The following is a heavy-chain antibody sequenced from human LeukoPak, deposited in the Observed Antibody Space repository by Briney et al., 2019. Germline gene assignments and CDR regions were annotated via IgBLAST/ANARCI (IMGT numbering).Heavy chain of an antibody. V-gene: IGHV4-4*07. CDR3: ARSPTKRVPEDY. Sequence: SETLSLTCTVSGGSISSYYWSWIRQPAGQGLESIGHISTSGSTNYNPSLKSRVTMSVDKSKNQFPLRLTSVTAADTAVYYCARSPTKRVPEDYWGQGTLVTVSS. D-gene: IGHD2-2*01. J-gene: IGHJ4*02. CDR1: GGSISSYY. CDR2: ISTSGST.